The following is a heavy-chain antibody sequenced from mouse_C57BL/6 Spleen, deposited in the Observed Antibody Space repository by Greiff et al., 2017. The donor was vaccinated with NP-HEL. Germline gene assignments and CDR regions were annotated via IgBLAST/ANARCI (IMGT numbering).Heavy chain of an antibody. CDR2: IRNKANGYTT. Sequence: EVKLVESGGGLVQPGGSLSLSCAASGFTFTDYYMSWVRQPPGKALEWLGFIRNKANGYTTEYSASVKGRFTISRDNSQSILYLQMNALRAEDSATYYCARYIEEGFAYWGQETLVTVSA. CDR1: GFTFTDYY. V-gene: IGHV7-3*01. J-gene: IGHJ3*01. CDR3: ARYIEEGFAY.